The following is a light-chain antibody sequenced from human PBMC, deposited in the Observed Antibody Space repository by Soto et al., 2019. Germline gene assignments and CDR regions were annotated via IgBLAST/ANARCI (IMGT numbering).Light chain of an antibody. CDR2: GAS. CDR1: QDIINH. V-gene: IGKV1-27*01. Sequence: DIQMTQSPSSLSASVGDTVTITCRASQDIINHLAGYQQMPGKVPNLRIYGASTLHSGVPSRFRGSGSGTHFTLTISSLQPEDVATYYCQNYHLALGTFGQGTRLEIK. CDR3: QNYHLALGT. J-gene: IGKJ5*01.